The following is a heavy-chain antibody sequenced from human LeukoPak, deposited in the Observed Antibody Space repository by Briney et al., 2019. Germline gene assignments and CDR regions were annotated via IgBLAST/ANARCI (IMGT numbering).Heavy chain of an antibody. V-gene: IGHV4-38-2*02. CDR2: IYHSGST. D-gene: IGHD2-21*02. Sequence: SETLSLTCTVSGYSISSGYYWGWIRQPPGKGLEWIGSIYHSGSTYYNPSLKSRVTISVDTSKNQFSLKLSSVTAADTAVYYCARGPPKGHIVVMTASNWFDPWGQGTLVTVSS. J-gene: IGHJ5*02. CDR1: GYSISSGYY. CDR3: ARGPPKGHIVVMTASNWFDP.